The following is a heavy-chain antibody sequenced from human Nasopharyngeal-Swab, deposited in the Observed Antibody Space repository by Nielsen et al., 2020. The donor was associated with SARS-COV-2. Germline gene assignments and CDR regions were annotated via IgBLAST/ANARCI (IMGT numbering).Heavy chain of an antibody. CDR1: GFLVSKTH. CDR3: ARGGGDAYNPIDF. D-gene: IGHD5-24*01. J-gene: IGHJ4*02. V-gene: IGHV3-53*01. CDR2: HYRGGNT. Sequence: GESLKISCVASGFLVSKTHMSWGRQAPGKGVEWVSPHYRGGNTYYTDSVKGRFTVSKDKSKNTLYLQMNSLRADDTAVYFCARGGGDAYNPIDFWGQGTLVTVSS.